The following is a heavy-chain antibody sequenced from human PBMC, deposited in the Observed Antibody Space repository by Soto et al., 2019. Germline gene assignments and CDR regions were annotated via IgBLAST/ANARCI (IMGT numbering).Heavy chain of an antibody. V-gene: IGHV4-31*03. CDR1: GGSISSGGYY. D-gene: IGHD6-19*01. Sequence: SETLSLTCTVSGGSISSGGYYWSWIRQHPGKGREWIGYIYYRESTYYTPSLKSRVTISVDTSKNHFSLKLSSVTAADTAVYYCARDHEQCLVPSNGFDPWGQGTRATSPQ. CDR2: IYYREST. CDR3: ARDHEQCLVPSNGFDP. J-gene: IGHJ5*02.